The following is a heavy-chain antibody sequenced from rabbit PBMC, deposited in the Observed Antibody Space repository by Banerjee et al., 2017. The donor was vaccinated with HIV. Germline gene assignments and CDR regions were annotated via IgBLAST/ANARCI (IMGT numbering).Heavy chain of an antibody. Sequence: QEQLEESGGDLVKPEGSLTLTCTASGFSFSNKYVMSWVRQAPGKGLEWIACINTNSGNAVYASWAKGRFTISKTSSTTVTLQMTSLTAADTATYLCAREGSGDYGSFKLWGPGTLVTVS. CDR1: GFSFSNKYV. CDR3: AREGSGDYGSFKL. CDR2: INTNSGNA. J-gene: IGHJ4*01. D-gene: IGHD2-1*01. V-gene: IGHV1S45*01.